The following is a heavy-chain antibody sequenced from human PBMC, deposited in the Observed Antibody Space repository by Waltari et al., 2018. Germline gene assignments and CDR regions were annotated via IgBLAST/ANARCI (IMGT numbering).Heavy chain of an antibody. CDR1: GGSISSSSYY. CDR2: IYYSGST. J-gene: IGHJ6*03. D-gene: IGHD6-13*01. CDR3: ARDSQQLGHYYYYYYMDV. V-gene: IGHV4-39*07. Sequence: QLQLQESGPGLVKPSETLSLTCTVSGGSISSSSYYWGWIRQPPGKGLEWIGSIYYSGSTYYNPSLKSRVTISVDTSKNQFSLKLSSVTAADTAVYYCARDSQQLGHYYYYYYMDVWGKGTTVTISS.